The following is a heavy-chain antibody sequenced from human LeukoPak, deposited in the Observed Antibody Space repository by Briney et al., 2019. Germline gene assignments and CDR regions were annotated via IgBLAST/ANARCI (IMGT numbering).Heavy chain of an antibody. V-gene: IGHV1-2*02. CDR1: GYTFTGYY. D-gene: IGHD6-13*01. CDR2: INPNSGGT. Sequence: ASVKVSCKASGYTFTGYYMHWVRQAPGQGLEWMGWINPNSGGTNYAQKFQGRVTMTRDTSISTAYMELSRLRSDDTAVYYCARANGAAAGLDYWGQRTLVTVSS. J-gene: IGHJ4*02. CDR3: ARANGAAAGLDY.